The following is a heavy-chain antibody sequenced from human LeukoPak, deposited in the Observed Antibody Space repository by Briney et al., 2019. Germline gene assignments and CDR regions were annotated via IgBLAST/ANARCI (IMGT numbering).Heavy chain of an antibody. CDR3: ARAPRRQLLYSNYYYYYYMDV. J-gene: IGHJ6*03. CDR1: GYTFTSYD. CDR2: MNPNSGNT. Sequence: RASVTVSCKASGYTFTSYDINWVRQATGQGLEWMGWMNPNSGNTGYAQKFQGRVTMTRNTSISTAYMELSSLRSEDTAVYYCARAPRRQLLYSNYYYYYYMDVWGKGTTVTVSS. D-gene: IGHD2-2*02. V-gene: IGHV1-8*01.